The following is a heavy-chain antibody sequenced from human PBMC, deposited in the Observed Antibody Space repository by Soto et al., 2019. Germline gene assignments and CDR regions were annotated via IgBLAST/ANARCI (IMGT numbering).Heavy chain of an antibody. CDR1: GGSISSYY. D-gene: IGHD5-12*01. Sequence: SETLSLTCTVSGGSISSYYWSWIRQPPGKGLEWIGYIYYSGSTNYNPSLKSRVTISVDTSKNQFSLKLSSVTAADTAVYYCARDLVATGYFDYWGQGTLVTVSS. V-gene: IGHV4-59*01. CDR3: ARDLVATGYFDY. J-gene: IGHJ4*02. CDR2: IYYSGST.